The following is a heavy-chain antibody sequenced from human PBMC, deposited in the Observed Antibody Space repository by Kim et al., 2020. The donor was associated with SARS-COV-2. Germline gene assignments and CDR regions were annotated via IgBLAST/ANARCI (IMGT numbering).Heavy chain of an antibody. J-gene: IGHJ6*02. V-gene: IGHV4-34*01. CDR1: GGSFSGYY. Sequence: SETLSLTCAVYGGSFSGYYWSWIRQPPGKGLEWIGEINHSGSTNYNPSLKSRVTISVDTSKNQFSLKLSSVTAADTAVYYCARASGYCSGGSCLRVIAKYYYYGMDVWGQGTTVTVSS. D-gene: IGHD2-15*01. CDR3: ARASGYCSGGSCLRVIAKYYYYGMDV. CDR2: INHSGST.